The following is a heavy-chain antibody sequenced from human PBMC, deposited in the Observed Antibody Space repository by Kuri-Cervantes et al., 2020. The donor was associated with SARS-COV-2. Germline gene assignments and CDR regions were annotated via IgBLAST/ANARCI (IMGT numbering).Heavy chain of an antibody. D-gene: IGHD7-27*01. CDR3: AKEITGDYYYMDV. CDR2: IRYDGSNK. CDR1: GFTFSSYG. V-gene: IGHV3-30*02. J-gene: IGHJ6*03. Sequence: LSLTCAASGFTFSSYGMHWVRQAPGKGLEWVAFIRYDGSNKYYADSVKGRFTISRDNSKNTLYLQMNSLRAEDTAVYYCAKEITGDYYYMDVWGKGTTVTVSS.